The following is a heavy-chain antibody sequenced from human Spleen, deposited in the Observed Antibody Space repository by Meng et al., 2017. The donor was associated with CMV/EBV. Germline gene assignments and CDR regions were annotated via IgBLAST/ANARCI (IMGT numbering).Heavy chain of an antibody. D-gene: IGHD2-15*01. V-gene: IGHV3-43D*03. J-gene: IGHJ4*02. CDR3: AKELISRSVSCSLGY. CDR2: ISWDGSRS. CDR1: GFTFDDYA. Sequence: GESLKISCAASGFTFDDYAMYWVRQAPGKGLEWVSLISWDGSRSYYADSVKGRFTISRDNSKNSVYLQMNRLRAEYTALYYCAKELISRSVSCSLGYWGQGTLVTV.